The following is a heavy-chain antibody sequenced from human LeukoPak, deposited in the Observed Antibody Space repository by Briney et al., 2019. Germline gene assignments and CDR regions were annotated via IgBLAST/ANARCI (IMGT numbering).Heavy chain of an antibody. CDR2: INHSGST. J-gene: IGHJ4*02. CDR3: ARVMIVGDFDY. V-gene: IGHV4-34*01. D-gene: IGHD3-22*01. CDR1: GGSFSGYY. Sequence: SETLSLTCAVYGGSFSGYYWSWIRQPPGKGLEWIGEINHSGSTNYNPSLKSRVTISVDTSKNQFSLKLSSVTAADTAVYYCARVMIVGDFDYWGQGTLVTVSS.